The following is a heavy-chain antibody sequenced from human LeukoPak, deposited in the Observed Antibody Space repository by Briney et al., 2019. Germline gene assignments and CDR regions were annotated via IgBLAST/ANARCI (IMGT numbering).Heavy chain of an antibody. D-gene: IGHD6-19*01. V-gene: IGHV3-23*01. CDR2: ISFSGDNS. CDR3: AKDVAVSGTAYFDY. Sequence: GGSLRLSCAASGFNFRDAAMTWVRQAPGKGLEWVSLISFSGDNSYYADSVKGRFTISRDNSKNTLYLQMNSLRAEDTAVYYCAKDVAVSGTAYFDYWGQGTLVTVSS. CDR1: GFNFRDAA. J-gene: IGHJ4*02.